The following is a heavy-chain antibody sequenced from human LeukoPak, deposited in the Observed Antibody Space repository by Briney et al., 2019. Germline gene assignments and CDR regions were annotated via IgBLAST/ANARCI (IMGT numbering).Heavy chain of an antibody. CDR1: GFTFSSYS. Sequence: PGGSLRLSCAASGFTFSSYSMNWVRQAPGKGLEWVSSISSSSSYIYYADSAKGRFTISRDNAKNSLYLQMNSLRAEDTAVYYCARSVYFAAKGVFDYWGQGTLVTVSS. CDR2: ISSSSSYI. J-gene: IGHJ4*02. CDR3: ARSVYFAAKGVFDY. D-gene: IGHD4/OR15-4a*01. V-gene: IGHV3-21*01.